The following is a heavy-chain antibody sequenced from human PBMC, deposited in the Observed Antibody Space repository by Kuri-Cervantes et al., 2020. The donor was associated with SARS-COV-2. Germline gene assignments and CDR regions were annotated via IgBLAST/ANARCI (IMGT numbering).Heavy chain of an antibody. D-gene: IGHD4-17*01. J-gene: IGHJ1*01. CDR1: GFAFSSYG. CDR3: ARDPDYGDYLGYFQH. Sequence: LSLTCAASGFAFSSYGMHWVRQAPGKGLEWVAFIRYDGSNKYYADSVKGRFTISRDNAKNSLYLQMNSLRAEDTAVYYCARDPDYGDYLGYFQHWGQGTLVTVSS. V-gene: IGHV3-30*02. CDR2: IRYDGSNK.